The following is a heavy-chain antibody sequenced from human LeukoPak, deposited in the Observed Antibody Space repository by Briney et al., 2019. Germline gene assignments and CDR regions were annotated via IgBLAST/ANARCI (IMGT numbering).Heavy chain of an antibody. CDR2: IYPGDSDT. CDR1: GYGFTSYW. J-gene: IGHJ5*02. V-gene: IGHV5-51*01. Sequence: GASLQISFKGSGYGFTSYWIGWVRPMPGKGLGWMGIIYPGDSDTRYSPSFQGQVTISADKSISTAYLQWSSLKASDTAMYYCARLVAMVNNWFDPWGQGTLVTVSS. CDR3: ARLVAMVNNWFDP. D-gene: IGHD5-18*01.